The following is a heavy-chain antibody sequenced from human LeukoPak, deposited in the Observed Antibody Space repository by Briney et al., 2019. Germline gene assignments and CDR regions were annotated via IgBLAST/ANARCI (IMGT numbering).Heavy chain of an antibody. Sequence: GGSLRLSCAASGFTFSSYAMHWVRQAPGKGLEYVSAISSNGGSTYYANSVKGRFTISRDNSKNTLYLQMGSLRAEDMAVYYCARRWELLDYYYGMDVWGQGTTVTVSS. CDR1: GFTFSSYA. J-gene: IGHJ6*02. CDR3: ARRWELLDYYYGMDV. CDR2: ISSNGGST. V-gene: IGHV3-64*01. D-gene: IGHD1-26*01.